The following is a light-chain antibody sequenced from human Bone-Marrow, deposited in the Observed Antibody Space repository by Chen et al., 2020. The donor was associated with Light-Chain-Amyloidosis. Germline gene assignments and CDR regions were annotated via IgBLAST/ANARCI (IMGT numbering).Light chain of an antibody. CDR1: NIGATS. J-gene: IGLJ3*02. CDR3: QVWDRSSDRPV. V-gene: IGLV3-21*03. Sequence: SYVLTQPSSVSVAPGKTATIACGGNNIGATSVHWYQRTPGQAPLLVVYDDSDRPSGIPERLSGSNSGNTATLTISRVEAGDEADYYCQVWDRSSDRPVFGGGTKLTVL. CDR2: DDS.